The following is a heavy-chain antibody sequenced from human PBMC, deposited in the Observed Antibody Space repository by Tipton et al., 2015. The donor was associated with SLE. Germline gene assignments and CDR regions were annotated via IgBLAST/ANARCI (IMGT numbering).Heavy chain of an antibody. CDR3: ARIGKVGAPGYFDY. Sequence: GHVTISADKSISTAYLQWSSLKASDTAMYYCARIGKVGAPGYFDYWGQGTLVTVSS. D-gene: IGHD1-26*01. J-gene: IGHJ4*02. V-gene: IGHV5-10-1*01.